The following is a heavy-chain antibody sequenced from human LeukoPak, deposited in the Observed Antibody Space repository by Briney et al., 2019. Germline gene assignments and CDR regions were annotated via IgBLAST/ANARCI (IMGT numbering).Heavy chain of an antibody. CDR2: IYHSGST. J-gene: IGHJ5*02. V-gene: IGHV4-4*02. CDR1: GGSISSSNW. CDR3: ARDHSTCYCDSSGYYH. D-gene: IGHD3-22*01. Sequence: NPSGTLSLTCAVSGGSISSSNWWSWVRQPPGKGLERIGEIYHSGSTNYNPSLKSRVTISVDKSKNQFSLKLSSVTAADTAVYYCARDHSTCYCDSSGYYHWGQGTLVTVSS.